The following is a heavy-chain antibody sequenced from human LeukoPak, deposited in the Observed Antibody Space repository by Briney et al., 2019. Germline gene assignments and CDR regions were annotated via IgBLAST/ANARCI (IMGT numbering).Heavy chain of an antibody. J-gene: IGHJ4*02. CDR1: GGSISGSSHY. V-gene: IGHV4-39*01. CDR3: ISHGIDY. CDR2: IFYAGST. Sequence: SETLSLTCTVSGGSISGSSHYWGWVRQPPGKGLEWIGSIFYAGSTYYNPSLKSRVTISVDTSKNQFSLKLSSVTAADTAVYYCISHGIDYWGQGTLVTVSS.